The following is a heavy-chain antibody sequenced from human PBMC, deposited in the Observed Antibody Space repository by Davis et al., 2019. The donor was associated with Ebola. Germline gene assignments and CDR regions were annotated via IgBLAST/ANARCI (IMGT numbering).Heavy chain of an antibody. CDR1: GFTFSDYY. V-gene: IGHV3-30*03. CDR3: ARPCSSGWFGGTRDY. D-gene: IGHD6-19*01. J-gene: IGHJ4*02. Sequence: GGSLRLSCAASGFTFSDYYMSWIRQAPGKGLEWVALISYDGDYKYYADSVKGRFTVSRDNSKNTLYLQLNSLRTEDTALYYCARPCSSGWFGGTRDYWGQGTLVTVSS. CDR2: ISYDGDYK.